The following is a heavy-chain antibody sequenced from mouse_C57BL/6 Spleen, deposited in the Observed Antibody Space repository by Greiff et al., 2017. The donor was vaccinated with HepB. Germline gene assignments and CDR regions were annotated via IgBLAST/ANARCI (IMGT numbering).Heavy chain of an antibody. Sequence: EVQLQQSGPVLVKPGASVKMSCKASGYTFTDYYMNWVKQSHGKSLEWIGVINPYNGGTSYNQKFKGKATLTVDKSSSTAYMELNSLTSEDSAVYYCARVSNYDAMDYWGQGTSVTVSS. J-gene: IGHJ4*01. CDR2: INPYNGGT. CDR1: GYTFTDYY. V-gene: IGHV1-19*01. CDR3: ARVSNYDAMDY. D-gene: IGHD2-5*01.